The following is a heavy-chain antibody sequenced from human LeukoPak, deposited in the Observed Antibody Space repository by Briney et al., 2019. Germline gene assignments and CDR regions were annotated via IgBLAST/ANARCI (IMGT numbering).Heavy chain of an antibody. V-gene: IGHV1-2*06. J-gene: IGHJ5*02. D-gene: IGHD3-3*01. CDR3: ARTPITIFGVVIYFDP. CDR2: INPNSGGT. Sequence: GASVKVSCKASGYTFTGYYMHWVRQAPGQGLEWMGRINPNSGGTNYAQKFQGRVTMTRDTSISTAYMELSRLRSDDTAVYYCARTPITIFGVVIYFDPWGQGTLVTVSS. CDR1: GYTFTGYY.